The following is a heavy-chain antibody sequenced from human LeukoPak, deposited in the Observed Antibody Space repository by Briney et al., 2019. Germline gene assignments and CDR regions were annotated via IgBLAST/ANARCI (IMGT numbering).Heavy chain of an antibody. CDR3: ARGTLRRTGVVVPAAIHY. J-gene: IGHJ4*02. V-gene: IGHV1-46*01. CDR2: INPSGGST. Sequence: AASVKVSCKASGYTFTSYYMHWVRQAPGQGLEWMGIINPSGGSTSYAQKFQGRVTMTRDTSTSTVYMELSSLRSEDTAVYYCARGTLRRTGVVVPAAIHYWGQGTLVTVSS. CDR1: GYTFTSYY. D-gene: IGHD2-2*02.